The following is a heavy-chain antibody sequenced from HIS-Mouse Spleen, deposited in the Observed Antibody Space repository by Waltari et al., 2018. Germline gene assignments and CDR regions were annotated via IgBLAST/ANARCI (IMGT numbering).Heavy chain of an antibody. CDR2: ISGSGGST. V-gene: IGHV3-23*01. CDR3: AKDRITMVRGMWFDP. J-gene: IGHJ5*02. Sequence: EVQLLESGGGLVQPGGSLRLSCAASGFTFSGYAFVWFRQAPGKGLEWVSAISGSGGSTYYADSVKGRFTISRDNSKNTLYLQMNSLRAEDTAVYYCAKDRITMVRGMWFDPWGQGTLVTVSS. CDR1: GFTFSGYA. D-gene: IGHD3-10*01.